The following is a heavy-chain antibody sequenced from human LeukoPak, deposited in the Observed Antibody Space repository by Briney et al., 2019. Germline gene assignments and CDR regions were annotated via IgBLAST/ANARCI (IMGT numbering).Heavy chain of an antibody. D-gene: IGHD2-2*01. CDR3: AKDRRVVVPAARGNAFDI. V-gene: IGHV3-30*18. J-gene: IGHJ3*02. CDR2: ISYDGSNK. CDR1: GFTFSSYG. Sequence: GGSLRLSCAASGFTFSSYGMHWVRQAPGKGLEWVAVISYDGSNKYYADSVKGRFTISRDNSKNTLYLQMNSLRAEDTAVYYCAKDRRVVVPAARGNAFDIWGQGTMVAVSS.